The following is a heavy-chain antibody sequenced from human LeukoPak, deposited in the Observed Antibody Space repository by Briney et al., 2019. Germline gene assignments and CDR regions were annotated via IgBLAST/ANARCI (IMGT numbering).Heavy chain of an antibody. CDR2: IYTSGST. J-gene: IGHJ5*02. V-gene: IGHV4-4*07. Sequence: SETLSLTCTVSGGSISSYYWSWIRQPAGKGLEWIGRIYTSGSTNYNPSLKSRVTISVDTSKNQFSLKLSSVTAADTAVYYCARGLPYGEWFDPWGQGTLVTVSS. CDR3: ARGLPYGEWFDP. D-gene: IGHD4-17*01. CDR1: GGSISSYY.